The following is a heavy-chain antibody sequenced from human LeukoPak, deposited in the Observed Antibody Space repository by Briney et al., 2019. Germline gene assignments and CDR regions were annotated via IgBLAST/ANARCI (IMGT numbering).Heavy chain of an antibody. CDR3: ARDPNYFDA. Sequence: PSETLSLTCSVAGGSIRNHFWSWIRLSPGKGLEWIGNIYYTTNPNYNPSLASRVTISIDTSKDQLSLKLNSVTAADTAVYYCARDPNYFDAWGQGTRVTVSS. CDR1: GGSIRNHF. CDR2: IYYTTNP. V-gene: IGHV4-59*11. D-gene: IGHD4/OR15-4a*01. J-gene: IGHJ5*02.